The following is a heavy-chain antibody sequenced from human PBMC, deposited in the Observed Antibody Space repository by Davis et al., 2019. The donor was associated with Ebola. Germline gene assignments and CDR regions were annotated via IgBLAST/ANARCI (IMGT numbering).Heavy chain of an antibody. J-gene: IGHJ4*02. CDR1: GYTFTENH. V-gene: IGHV1-2*02. Sequence: ASVKVSCQSSGYTFTENHFHWVRQAPGQGLEWLGWINLKNGNTFYEQKFRGRVTMTRDTSVTTAYLDLAGLGSDDTAVYYCARDHSGFDNHFDYWGQGTLVTVSS. D-gene: IGHD5-12*01. CDR2: INLKNGNT. CDR3: ARDHSGFDNHFDY.